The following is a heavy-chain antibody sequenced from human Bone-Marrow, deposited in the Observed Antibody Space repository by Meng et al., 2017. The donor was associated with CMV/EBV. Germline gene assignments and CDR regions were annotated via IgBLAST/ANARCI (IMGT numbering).Heavy chain of an antibody. CDR2: IYYSGST. Sequence: GSLRLSCTVSGGSISSYYWSWIRQPPGKGLEWIGYIYYSGSTNYNPSLKSRVTISVDTSKNQFSLKLSSVTAADTAVYYCARTTPYYYGMDLWGQGTTVTVSS. CDR3: ARTTPYYYGMDL. V-gene: IGHV4-59*01. D-gene: IGHD1-14*01. CDR1: GGSISSYY. J-gene: IGHJ6*02.